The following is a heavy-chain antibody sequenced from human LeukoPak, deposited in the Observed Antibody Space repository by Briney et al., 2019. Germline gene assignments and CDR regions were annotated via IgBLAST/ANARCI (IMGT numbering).Heavy chain of an antibody. CDR2: ISSSSTYI. CDR3: ATTTDSQWLAPSDY. J-gene: IGHJ4*02. D-gene: IGHD6-19*01. Sequence: PGGSMRLSCAASGFTFSRYSMNWVRQAPGKGLEWVSSISSSSTYIYYADSVKGRFTISRDNAKNSLYLQMNSLRAEDTALYYCATTTDSQWLAPSDYWGQGTLVTVSS. V-gene: IGHV3-21*04. CDR1: GFTFSRYS.